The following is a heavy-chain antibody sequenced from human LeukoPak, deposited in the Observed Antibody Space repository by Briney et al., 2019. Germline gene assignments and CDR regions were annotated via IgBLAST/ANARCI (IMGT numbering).Heavy chain of an antibody. CDR3: AKDRGWRDSSGCPLNY. CDR2: ISSSGSTI. CDR1: GFTFSSYE. J-gene: IGHJ4*02. V-gene: IGHV3-48*03. D-gene: IGHD6-19*01. Sequence: GGSLRLSCAASGFTFSSYEMNWVRQAPGKGLEWVSYISSSGSTIYYADSVKGRFTISRDNSKNSLYLQMNSLRTEDTALYYCAKDRGWRDSSGCPLNYWGQGTLVTVSS.